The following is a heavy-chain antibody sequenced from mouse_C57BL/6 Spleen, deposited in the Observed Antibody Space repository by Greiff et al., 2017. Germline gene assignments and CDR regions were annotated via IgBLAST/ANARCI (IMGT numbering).Heavy chain of an antibody. CDR2: INYDGSST. V-gene: IGHV5-16*01. J-gene: IGHJ2*01. D-gene: IGHD2-2*01. CDR3: ARVVTYFDY. CDR1: GFTFSDYY. Sequence: EVKLMESEGGLVQPGSSMKLSCTASGFTFSDYYMAWVRQVPEKGLEWVANINYDGSSTYYLDSLKSRFIISRDNAKNILYLQMSSLKSEDTATYYCARVVTYFDYWGQGTTLTVSS.